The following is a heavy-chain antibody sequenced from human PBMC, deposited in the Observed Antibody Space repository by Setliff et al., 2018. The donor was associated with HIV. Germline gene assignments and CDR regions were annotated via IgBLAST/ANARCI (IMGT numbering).Heavy chain of an antibody. CDR3: ARSSGSYWMNAFDI. D-gene: IGHD1-26*01. CDR2: IYYSGST. V-gene: IGHV4-59*01. Sequence: SETLSLTCTVSSGSISSYYWSWIRQPPGKGLEWIGYIYYSGSTNYNPSLRSRVTISVDTSKNQFSLRLSAATAADTAVYYCARSSGSYWMNAFDIWGQGTMVTVSS. J-gene: IGHJ3*02. CDR1: SGSISSYY.